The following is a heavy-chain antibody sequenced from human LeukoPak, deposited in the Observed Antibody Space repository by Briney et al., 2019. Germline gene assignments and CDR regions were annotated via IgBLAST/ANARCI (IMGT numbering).Heavy chain of an antibody. CDR3: ARVSVELSNWFDP. D-gene: IGHD4-23*01. V-gene: IGHV4-30-4*08. J-gene: IGHJ5*02. CDR2: IYYSGST. CDR1: GGSISSGDYY. Sequence: PSQTLSLTCTVSGGSISSGDYYWSWIRQPPGKGLEWIGYIYYSGSTYYNPSLKRRVTISVDTSKNQFSLKLSSVTAADTAVYYCARVSVELSNWFDPWGQGTLVTVSS.